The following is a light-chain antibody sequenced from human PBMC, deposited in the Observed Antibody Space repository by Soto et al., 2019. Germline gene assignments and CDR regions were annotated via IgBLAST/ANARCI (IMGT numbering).Light chain of an antibody. CDR2: GAS. J-gene: IGKJ2*01. Sequence: EIVMTQSPATLSVSPGERATLSCRASQSVSSNLAWYQQKPGQAPRLLIYGASTRATGIPARFSGSGSGTEFHLTISRLQSEDFAVYYCPQYNNWPPMYTFGQGTKLEIK. CDR1: QSVSSN. V-gene: IGKV3-15*01. CDR3: PQYNNWPPMYT.